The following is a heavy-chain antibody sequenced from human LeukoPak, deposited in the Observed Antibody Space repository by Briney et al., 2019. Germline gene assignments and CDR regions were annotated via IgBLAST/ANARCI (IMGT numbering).Heavy chain of an antibody. CDR3: ARGPQGCSGYDWYYYYYMDV. CDR2: MSSNGGST. V-gene: IGHV3-64*01. D-gene: IGHD5-12*01. CDR1: GFTFSSYA. Sequence: GGSLRPSCAASGFTFSSYAMHCVRQAPGKGLEYVSAMSSNGGSTYYANSVKGRFTISRDNSKNTLYLQMGSLRAEDMAVYYCARGPQGCSGYDWYYYYYMDVWGKGTTVTVSS. J-gene: IGHJ6*03.